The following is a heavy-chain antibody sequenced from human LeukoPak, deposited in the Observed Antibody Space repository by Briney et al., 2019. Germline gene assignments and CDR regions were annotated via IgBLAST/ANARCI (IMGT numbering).Heavy chain of an antibody. CDR3: AKGDDILTTSILFPDY. CDR1: GFTFSSYA. CDR2: NSGSGGST. Sequence: PGGSLRLSCAASGFTFSSYAMSWVRQAPGKGLEWVSANSGSGGSTYYADSVKGRFTISRDNSKNTLYLQMNSLRAEDTAVYYCAKGDDILTTSILFPDYWGQGTLVTVSS. D-gene: IGHD3-9*01. V-gene: IGHV3-23*01. J-gene: IGHJ4*02.